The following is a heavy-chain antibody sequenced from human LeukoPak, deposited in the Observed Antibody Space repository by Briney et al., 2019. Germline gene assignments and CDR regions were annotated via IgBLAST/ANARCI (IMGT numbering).Heavy chain of an antibody. CDR1: GGSFSGYY. V-gene: IGHV4-34*01. CDR3: ARSPGLGYSGGSCHFDY. J-gene: IGHJ4*02. D-gene: IGHD2-15*01. CDR2: INHSGST. Sequence: SETLSLTCAVYGGSFSGYYWSWIRQPPGKGLEWIGEINHSGSTNYNPSLKSRVTMSVDTSKNQFSLRLSSVTAADTALYYCARSPGLGYSGGSCHFDYWGQGMLVTVSS.